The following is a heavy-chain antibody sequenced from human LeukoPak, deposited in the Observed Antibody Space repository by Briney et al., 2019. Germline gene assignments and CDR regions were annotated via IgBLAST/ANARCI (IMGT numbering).Heavy chain of an antibody. CDR3: AKDRCSNGIGCLYYYMDV. V-gene: IGHV3-23*01. CDR2: INRDSTST. D-gene: IGHD2-8*01. J-gene: IGHJ6*03. CDR1: GFTFSNFA. Sequence: QSGGSLRLSCAASGFTFSNFAMSWVRQAPGKGLEWVSAINRDSTSTYYADSVRGRFTISRDNSKNTLYLHMSSLRAEDTAVYYCAKDRCSNGIGCLYYYMDVWGKGTTVTISS.